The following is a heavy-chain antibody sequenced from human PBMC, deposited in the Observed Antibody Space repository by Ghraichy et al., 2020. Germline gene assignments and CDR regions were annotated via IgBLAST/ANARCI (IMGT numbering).Heavy chain of an antibody. D-gene: IGHD5-24*01. Sequence: LNISCAASGFTFSSYSMNWVRQAPGKGLEWVSYISSSSSTIYYADSVKGRFTISRDNAKNSLYLQMNSLRAEDTAVYYCASRGRWLQLDYWGQGTLVTVSS. CDR2: ISSSSSTI. CDR3: ASRGRWLQLDY. J-gene: IGHJ4*02. V-gene: IGHV3-48*01. CDR1: GFTFSSYS.